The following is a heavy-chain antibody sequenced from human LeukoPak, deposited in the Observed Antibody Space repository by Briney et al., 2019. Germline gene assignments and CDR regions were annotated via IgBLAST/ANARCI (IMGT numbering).Heavy chain of an antibody. CDR1: GYSFTSYW. Sequence: GESLKISCKGSGYSFTSYWIGWVRQMPGKGLEWMGIIYPGDSDTRYSPSFQGQVPISADKSISTAYLQWSSLKASDTAMYYCARLQWELRDAFDIWGQGTMVTVSS. CDR3: ARLQWELRDAFDI. V-gene: IGHV5-51*01. D-gene: IGHD1-26*01. CDR2: IYPGDSDT. J-gene: IGHJ3*02.